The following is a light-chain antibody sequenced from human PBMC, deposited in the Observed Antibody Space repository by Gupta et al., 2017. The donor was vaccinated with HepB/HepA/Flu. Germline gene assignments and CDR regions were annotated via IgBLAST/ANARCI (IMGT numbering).Light chain of an antibody. Sequence: SALTQPASVSGFPGQSITISCTGTSSDVGIEKLVSWYQQDPDTAPKLIIYEVSKWPSGIAIRVSGSKSSNTASLTISGLQAEDEADYYCCSYACGSRILFGGGTKVTVL. CDR2: EVS. CDR1: SSDVGIEKL. V-gene: IGLV2-23*02. J-gene: IGLJ2*01. CDR3: CSYACGSRIL.